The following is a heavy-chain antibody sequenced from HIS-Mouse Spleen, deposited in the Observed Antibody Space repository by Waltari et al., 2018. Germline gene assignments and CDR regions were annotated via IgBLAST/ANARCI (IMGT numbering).Heavy chain of an antibody. J-gene: IGHJ3*02. D-gene: IGHD3-10*01. CDR2: INPNRGGT. Sequence: QLQLVQSGAEVKKPGASVKVSCKASGYNITGYSMHWVRQAPGQGLAWMGWINPNRGGTTYAQKFQGRVTMTRDTSISTAYMELSRLRSDDTAVYYCARAGGITMVAFDIWGQGTMVTVSS. CDR1: GYNITGYS. CDR3: ARAGGITMVAFDI. V-gene: IGHV1-2*02.